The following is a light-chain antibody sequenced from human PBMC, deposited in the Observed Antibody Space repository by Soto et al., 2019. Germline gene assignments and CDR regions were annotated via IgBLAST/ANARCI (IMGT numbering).Light chain of an antibody. V-gene: IGLV2-8*01. Sequence: QSALTQPPSASGSPGQSVTISCTGTSSDVGGYNYVSWYHQHPGKAPNLIIYEVSARPSGVPDRFSGSKSGNTAFLTVSGLQAEDEADYSCASFVGSIIPFGTGTEFTVL. CDR1: SSDVGGYNY. J-gene: IGLJ1*01. CDR3: ASFVGSIIP. CDR2: EVS.